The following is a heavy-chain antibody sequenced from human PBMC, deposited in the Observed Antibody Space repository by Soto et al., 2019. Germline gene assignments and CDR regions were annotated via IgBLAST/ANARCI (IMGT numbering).Heavy chain of an antibody. CDR1: GGSISRSGDY. J-gene: IGHJ5*02. V-gene: IGHV4-39*02. CDR3: ARDYDFWSGYFSGYDP. CDR2: IYYTGTT. D-gene: IGHD3-3*01. Sequence: PSETLSLTCTVSGGSISRSGDYWGWIRQPPGKGLEWIGNIYYTGTTYYNPSLESRVIISVDTSQNQFSLKLSSVTAADTAVYYCARDYDFWSGYFSGYDPWGQGTLVTVSS.